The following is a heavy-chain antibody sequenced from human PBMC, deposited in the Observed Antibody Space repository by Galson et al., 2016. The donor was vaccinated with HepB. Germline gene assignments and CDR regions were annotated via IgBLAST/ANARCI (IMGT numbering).Heavy chain of an antibody. CDR1: GFTFGDFA. V-gene: IGHV3-49*03. CDR3: TRDLQKWDLHDAFDV. J-gene: IGHJ3*01. D-gene: IGHD1-26*01. Sequence: SLRLSSAASGFTFGDFAMTWIRQAPGKGLEWVGLIRSKANGGTTEYAASVEGRFSISRDDSKSIAYLQMNSLKIEDTAVYYCTRDLQKWDLHDAFDVWGQGTMVTVSS. CDR2: IRSKANGGTT.